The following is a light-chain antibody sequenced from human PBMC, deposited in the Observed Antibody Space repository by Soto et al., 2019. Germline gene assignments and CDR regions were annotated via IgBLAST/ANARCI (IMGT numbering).Light chain of an antibody. J-gene: IGKJ1*01. CDR1: QSISSY. CDR3: QQSYSTPVT. V-gene: IGKV1-39*01. Sequence: IQMTPSPSSLSASVGDSVTITGRASQSISSYLNWYQQKPGKAPKLLIYAASSLQSGVPSRFSGSGSGTDFTLTISSLQPEDFATYYCQQSYSTPVTVGQGTKVDIK. CDR2: AAS.